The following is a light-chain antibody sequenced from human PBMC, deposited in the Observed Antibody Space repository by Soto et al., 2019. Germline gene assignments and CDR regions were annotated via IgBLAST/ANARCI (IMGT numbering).Light chain of an antibody. Sequence: EIVLTQSPATLSLSPGERATLSCRASQSIGDTLAWYQQKPGQAPRLLIYGASTRATGIPARFSGSGSGTEFTLSIGSLQSEDFAVYYCQQYNDWPPTFGQGTKVNIK. J-gene: IGKJ1*01. CDR3: QQYNDWPPT. CDR1: QSIGDT. CDR2: GAS. V-gene: IGKV3-15*01.